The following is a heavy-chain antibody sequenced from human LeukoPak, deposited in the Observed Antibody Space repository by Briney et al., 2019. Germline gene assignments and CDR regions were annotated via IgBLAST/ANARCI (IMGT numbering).Heavy chain of an antibody. Sequence: SETLSLTCAVYGGSFSGYYWSWIRQPPGKGLEGIGEINHSGSTNYNPSLKSRVTISVDTSKNQFSLKLSSMTAADTAVYYCARGPGWTIAARPLDYWGQGTLVPVSS. D-gene: IGHD6-6*01. V-gene: IGHV4-34*01. J-gene: IGHJ4*02. CDR1: GGSFSGYY. CDR3: ARGPGWTIAARPLDY. CDR2: INHSGST.